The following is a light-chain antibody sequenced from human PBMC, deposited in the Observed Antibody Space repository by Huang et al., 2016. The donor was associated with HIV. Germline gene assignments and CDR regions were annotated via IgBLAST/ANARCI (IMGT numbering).Light chain of an antibody. CDR3: MQALQTPRT. Sequence: DIVMTQSPLSLPVTPGEPASISCSSSQSLLHRNGYNYLDWYRQKPGQSPQLLIYLGSNRASGVPDRFSGSGSGTDFTLKISRVEAEDVGVYYCMQALQTPRTFGQGTKLEIK. J-gene: IGKJ2*01. CDR2: LGS. V-gene: IGKV2-28*01. CDR1: QSLLHRNGYNY.